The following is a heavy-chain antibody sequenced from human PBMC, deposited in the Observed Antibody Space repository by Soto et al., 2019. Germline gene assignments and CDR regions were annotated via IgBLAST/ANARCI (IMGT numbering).Heavy chain of an antibody. CDR2: IIPILGIA. J-gene: IGHJ6*02. V-gene: IGHV1-69*08. Sequence: QVQLVQSGAEVKKPGSSVKVSCKASGGTFSSYTISWVRQAPGQGLEWMGRIIPILGIANYAQKFQGRVTITADKSTSTAYMELSSLRSEDTAVYSCARDSSKNYGMDVWGQGTTVTVSS. CDR1: GGTFSSYT. CDR3: ARDSSKNYGMDV.